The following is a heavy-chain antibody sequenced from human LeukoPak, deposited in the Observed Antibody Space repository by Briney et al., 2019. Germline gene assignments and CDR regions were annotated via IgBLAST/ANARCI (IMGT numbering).Heavy chain of an antibody. CDR2: ISYSGST. CDR3: ARERSSGWYHDY. Sequence: SETLSPTCTVSGGSISSSNYYWGWIRQPPGKGLEWIGYISYSGSTNYNPSLKSRVTISVDTSKNQFSLKLSSVTAADTAVYYCARERSSGWYHDYWGQGTLVTVSS. D-gene: IGHD6-19*01. J-gene: IGHJ4*02. CDR1: GGSISSSNYY. V-gene: IGHV4-61*01.